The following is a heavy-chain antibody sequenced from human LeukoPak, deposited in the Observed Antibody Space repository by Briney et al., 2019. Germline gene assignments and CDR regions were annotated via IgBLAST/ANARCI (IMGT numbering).Heavy chain of an antibody. CDR2: ISGSGGST. D-gene: IGHD6-13*01. CDR1: GFTFSSYA. Sequence: GGSLRLSCAASGFTFSSYAMSWVRQAPGKGLEWVSAISGSGGSTYYADSVKGQFTISRDNSKNTLYLQMNSLRAEDTAVYYCAKDLPPSSSWYRVDYYGMDVWGQGTTVTVSS. CDR3: AKDLPPSSSWYRVDYYGMDV. V-gene: IGHV3-23*01. J-gene: IGHJ6*02.